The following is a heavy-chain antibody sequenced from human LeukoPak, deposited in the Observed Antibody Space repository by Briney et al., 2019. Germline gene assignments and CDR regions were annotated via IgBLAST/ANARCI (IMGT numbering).Heavy chain of an antibody. CDR3: ARDRYYYDSSGYSLDY. J-gene: IGHJ4*02. Sequence: PSETLSLTCTVSGVSISSYYWSWIRQPAGKGLEWIGRIHTSGSTNYNPSLKSRVTMSVDTSKNQFSPKLSSVTAADTAVYYCARDRYYYDSSGYSLDYWGQGTLVTVSS. D-gene: IGHD3-22*01. CDR2: IHTSGST. V-gene: IGHV4-4*07. CDR1: GVSISSYY.